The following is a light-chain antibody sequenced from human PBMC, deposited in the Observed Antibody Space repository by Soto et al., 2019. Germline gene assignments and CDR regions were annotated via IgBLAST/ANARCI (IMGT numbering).Light chain of an antibody. CDR2: GAS. CDR1: QSVSSSY. V-gene: IGKV3-20*01. J-gene: IGKJ2*01. Sequence: DIVLTQSPGTLSLSPGERATLSCRASQSVSSSYLAWYQHKPGPATRLLIYGASSRATGIPDRFSGSGSGTDFPLTISRLEPEDFAVYYCQQYGSSPHTFGQGTKLEIK. CDR3: QQYGSSPHT.